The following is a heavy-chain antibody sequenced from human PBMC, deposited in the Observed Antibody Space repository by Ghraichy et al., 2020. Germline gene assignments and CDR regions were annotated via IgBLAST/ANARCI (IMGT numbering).Heavy chain of an antibody. Sequence: GGSLRLSCAASGLSVSRNYMTWVRQAPGKGLEWISVFYSGGSTFYADAVRGRFTISRDNSKNTLYLQMNSLRAEDTAVYFCEGGFNYGYFGSWGQGTLVTVSS. CDR3: EGGFNYGYFGS. CDR2: FYSGGST. J-gene: IGHJ4*02. V-gene: IGHV3-66*01. D-gene: IGHD5-18*01. CDR1: GLSVSRNY.